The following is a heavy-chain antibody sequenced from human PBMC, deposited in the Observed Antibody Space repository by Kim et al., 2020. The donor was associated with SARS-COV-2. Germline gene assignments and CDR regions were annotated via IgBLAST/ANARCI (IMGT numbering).Heavy chain of an antibody. V-gene: IGHV1-8*01. CDR2: MNSNSGNT. CDR3: ASRYGSGSQYFDY. D-gene: IGHD3-10*01. Sequence: ASVKVSCKASGYTFTSYDINWVRQGTGQGLEWMGWMNSNSGNTGYAQKFQGRVTMTRNTSISTAYMELSSLRSEDTAVYYCASRYGSGSQYFDYWGQGTLVTVSS. CDR1: GYTFTSYD. J-gene: IGHJ4*02.